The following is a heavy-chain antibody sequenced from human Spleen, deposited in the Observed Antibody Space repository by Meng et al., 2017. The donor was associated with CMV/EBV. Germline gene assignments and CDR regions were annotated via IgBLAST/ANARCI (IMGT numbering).Heavy chain of an antibody. CDR3: ARDSGVTIFGVGSVGPPDY. CDR2: ISSSSSYI. D-gene: IGHD3-3*01. CDR1: FSSYS. J-gene: IGHJ4*01. Sequence: FSSYSMNWVRQAPGKGLEWVSFISSSSSYIYYADSLKGRFTISRDNAKNSLYLRMNSLRAEDTAVYYCARDSGVTIFGVGSVGPPDYWGQGTLVTVSS. V-gene: IGHV3-21*01.